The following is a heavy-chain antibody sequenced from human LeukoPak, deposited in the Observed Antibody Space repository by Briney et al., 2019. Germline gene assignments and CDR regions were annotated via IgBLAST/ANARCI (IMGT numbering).Heavy chain of an antibody. CDR2: ISTYNGNT. D-gene: IGHD3-10*01. CDR1: GYTFTNYD. CDR3: ARAVVRGATLLAY. Sequence: ASVTVSCKASGYTFTNYDISWVRQAPGQGLEWMGWISTYNGNTNYAQNLQGRVTMTTDTSTSTAYMELRSLRSDDTAVYYCARAVVRGATLLAYWGQGTLVTVSS. V-gene: IGHV1-18*01. J-gene: IGHJ4*02.